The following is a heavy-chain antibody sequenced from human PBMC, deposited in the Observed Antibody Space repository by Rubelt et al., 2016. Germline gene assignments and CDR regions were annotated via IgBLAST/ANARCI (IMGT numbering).Heavy chain of an antibody. Sequence: QVQLQEWGAGLLKPSETLSLTCAVYGGSFSGYYWSWIRQPPGKGLEWIGEINHSGSTNYNPSLKSRVTISVDTSTNQFSLKLSSVAAADTAVDYCAGAVDCWSGYPFDYWGQGTLVTVSS. J-gene: IGHJ4*02. V-gene: IGHV4-34*01. CDR2: INHSGST. D-gene: IGHD3-3*01. CDR3: AGAVDCWSGYPFDY. CDR1: GGSFSGYY.